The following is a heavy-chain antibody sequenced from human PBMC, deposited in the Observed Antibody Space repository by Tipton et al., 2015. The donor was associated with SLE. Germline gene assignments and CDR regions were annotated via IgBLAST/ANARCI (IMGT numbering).Heavy chain of an antibody. D-gene: IGHD1-26*01. V-gene: IGHV4-38-2*01. CDR2: IHHSGST. CDR3: ARGGAFDY. CDR1: GYSISSGYY. Sequence: TLSLTCAVSGYSISSGYYWAWIRQPPGKGLEWIATIHHSGSTYYNPSLKSRVTISRDTSKNQFSLKLTSLTAAGTAVYYCARGGAFDYWGQGTLVTVSS. J-gene: IGHJ4*02.